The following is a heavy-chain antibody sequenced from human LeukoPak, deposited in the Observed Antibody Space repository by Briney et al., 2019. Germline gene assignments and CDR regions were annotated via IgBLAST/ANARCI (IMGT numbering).Heavy chain of an antibody. CDR2: INWNGGST. D-gene: IGHD2-15*01. CDR1: GFTFDDYG. Sequence: GGSLRLSCAASGFTFDDYGMSWVRQAPGKGLKWVSGINWNGGSTGYADSVKGRFTISRDNAKNSLYLQMNSLRAEDTAVYYCAKDRHGRKGYCSGGSCYLDYWGQGTLVTVSS. J-gene: IGHJ4*02. V-gene: IGHV3-20*04. CDR3: AKDRHGRKGYCSGGSCYLDY.